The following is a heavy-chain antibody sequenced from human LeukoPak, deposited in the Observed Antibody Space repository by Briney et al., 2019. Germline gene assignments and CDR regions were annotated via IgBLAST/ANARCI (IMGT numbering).Heavy chain of an antibody. CDR3: ARHSGHSSTNDAFDI. J-gene: IGHJ3*02. CDR1: DGSINGYY. V-gene: IGHV4-59*01. CDR2: MYSGGTT. Sequence: SETLSLTCTVSDGSINGYYWSWIRQPPGKGLDWIGYMYSGGTTNYSPSLKSRVTISEDMSKNQFSLKLTSVTAANTAVYYCARHSGHSSTNDAFDIWGQGTMVIVSS. D-gene: IGHD6-13*01.